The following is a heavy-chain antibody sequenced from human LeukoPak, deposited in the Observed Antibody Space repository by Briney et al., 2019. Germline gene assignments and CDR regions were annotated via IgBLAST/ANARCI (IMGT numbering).Heavy chain of an antibody. J-gene: IGHJ4*02. V-gene: IGHV3-66*01. CDR1: GFSASNNY. CDR2: IYIGDKI. D-gene: IGHD3-10*01. CDR3: ARVLAIVRGVIDY. Sequence: GGSLRLSCVVSGFSASNNYVSWVRQAPGKGLEWVSVIYIGDKIHYADSVKGRFTISRDNSKNTVYLQMNSLRAEDTAVYYCARVLAIVRGVIDYWGQGSLVTVSS.